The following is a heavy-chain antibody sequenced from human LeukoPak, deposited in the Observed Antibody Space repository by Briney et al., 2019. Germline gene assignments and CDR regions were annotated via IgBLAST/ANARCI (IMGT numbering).Heavy chain of an antibody. V-gene: IGHV3-21*04. D-gene: IGHD1-1*01. Sequence: GGSLRLSCAASGFTFSSYSMNWVRQAPGKGLEWVSSISSSSSYIYYADSVKGRFTISRDNSKNTLYLQMNSLRAEDTAVYYCAKDRRWNPRVVDYWGQGTLVTVSS. CDR2: ISSSSSYI. CDR1: GFTFSSYS. J-gene: IGHJ4*02. CDR3: AKDRRWNPRVVDY.